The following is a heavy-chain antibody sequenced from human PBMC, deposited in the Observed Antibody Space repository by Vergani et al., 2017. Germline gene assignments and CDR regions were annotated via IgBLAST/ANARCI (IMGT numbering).Heavy chain of an antibody. CDR3: VKGVGLGYRRSSDPWYLQS. CDR2: VSYDGTHQ. D-gene: IGHD6-6*01. J-gene: IGHJ5*02. CDR1: GFKFSQFS. V-gene: IGHV3-30*19. Sequence: QVQLVESGGGVVQPGTSLRLSCEASGFKFSQFSMHWVRQGPGKGLEWVAVVSYDGTHQVYSDSVKGRFIISRDASSDILHLQMNSLRPDDTAVYYCVKGVGLGYRRSSDPWYLQSWGQGTLVIVSS.